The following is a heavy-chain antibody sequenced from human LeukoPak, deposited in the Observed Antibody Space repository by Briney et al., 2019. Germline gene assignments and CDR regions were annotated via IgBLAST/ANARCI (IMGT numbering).Heavy chain of an antibody. V-gene: IGHV3-30*03. CDR3: ASNRWRSHCSSTSCYTHIPEYGMDV. D-gene: IGHD2-2*02. CDR1: GFTFSSYG. J-gene: IGHJ6*02. Sequence: PGRSLRLSCAASGFTFSSYGMHWVRQAPGKGLEWVAVISYDGSNKYYADSVKGRFTISRDNSKNTLYLQMNSLRAEDTAVYYCASNRWRSHCSSTSCYTHIPEYGMDVWGQGTTVTVSS. CDR2: ISYDGSNK.